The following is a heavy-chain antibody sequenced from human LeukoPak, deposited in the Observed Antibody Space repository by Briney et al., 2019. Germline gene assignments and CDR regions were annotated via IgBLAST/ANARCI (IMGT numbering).Heavy chain of an antibody. Sequence: SETLSLTCTVSGGSISSYYWSWIRQPPGKGLEWIGYIYYSGSTNYNPSLKSRVTISVDTSKSQFPLKLSSVTAADTAVYYCARGPPGGQFDPWGQGTLVTVSS. CDR3: ARGPPGGQFDP. V-gene: IGHV4-59*01. CDR1: GGSISSYY. J-gene: IGHJ5*02. CDR2: IYYSGST. D-gene: IGHD3-10*01.